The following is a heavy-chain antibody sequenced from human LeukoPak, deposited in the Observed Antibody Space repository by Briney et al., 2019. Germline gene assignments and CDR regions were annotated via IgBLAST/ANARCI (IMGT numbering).Heavy chain of an antibody. CDR1: GFTFNNYF. J-gene: IGHJ4*02. V-gene: IGHV3-23*01. CDR3: ARYCSGASCYSGLDY. D-gene: IGHD2-2*01. Sequence: GGSLRLSCAASGFTFNNYFMTWVRQAPGKGLEWVSTISSSAVSTYYADFVKGLFTISRDNSKNTLYLQMNSLRADDTAVYYCARYCSGASCYSGLDYWGQGTLVTVSS. CDR2: ISSSAVST.